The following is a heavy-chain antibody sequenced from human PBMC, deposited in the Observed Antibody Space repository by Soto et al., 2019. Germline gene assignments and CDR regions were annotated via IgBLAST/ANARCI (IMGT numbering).Heavy chain of an antibody. CDR2: INPNSGGT. Sequence: ASVKVSCKASGYTFAGYYIHWVRQAPGQGLEWMGWINPNSGGTNYAQRFQGWVTMTRDTSISTAYMELSRLRSDDTAVYYCARDRGDYGDYDVYDYWGQGTLVTVSS. CDR3: ARDRGDYGDYDVYDY. V-gene: IGHV1-2*04. CDR1: GYTFAGYY. J-gene: IGHJ4*02. D-gene: IGHD4-17*01.